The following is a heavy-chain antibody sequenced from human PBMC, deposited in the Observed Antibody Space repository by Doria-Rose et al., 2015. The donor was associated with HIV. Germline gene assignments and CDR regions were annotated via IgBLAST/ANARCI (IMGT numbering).Heavy chain of an antibody. V-gene: IGHV3-9*01. CDR1: GFSFESYA. D-gene: IGHD3-3*01. CDR3: AKAPIIGPKYYFYMDV. J-gene: IGHJ6*03. Sequence: VQLVESGGGLVQPGRSLRLSCVGSGFSFESYAMHWVRLAPGKGLECVAGTSWDSGAKGNADSVEGRFTISRDNAKKSVYLEMRSLRPEDTAFYYCAKAPIIGPKYYFYMDVWGKGTSVTVSS. CDR2: TSWDSGAK.